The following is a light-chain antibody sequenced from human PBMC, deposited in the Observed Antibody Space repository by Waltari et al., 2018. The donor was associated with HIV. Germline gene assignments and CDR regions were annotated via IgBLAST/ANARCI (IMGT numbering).Light chain of an antibody. V-gene: IGLV3-21*02. CDR1: NAGGKS. J-gene: IGLJ2*01. Sequence: SDVLTSTPSVSVATGQTARIARGGQNAGGKSVVSYQQTPGQAPVLVVYDNNDRPSGIPERFSGSNSGNTATLTISRVEAGDEADYYCQVWNTYSDPVVFGGGTKLTVL. CDR3: QVWNTYSDPVV. CDR2: DNN.